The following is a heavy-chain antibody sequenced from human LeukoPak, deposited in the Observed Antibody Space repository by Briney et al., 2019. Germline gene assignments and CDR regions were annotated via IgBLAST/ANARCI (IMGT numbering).Heavy chain of an antibody. CDR1: GFTFRTYA. D-gene: IGHD3-10*01. J-gene: IGHJ6*02. Sequence: PGASLRLSCAGSGFTFRTYAMGWVRRAPGKGLEWVSSINSGGDDTYYADSVKGRFTISRDNFKNTLYLQMNSLRAEDTAVYYCVKPPRLSIIRGEGMDVWGQGTTVTVSS. CDR2: INSGGDDT. V-gene: IGHV3-23*01. CDR3: VKPPRLSIIRGEGMDV.